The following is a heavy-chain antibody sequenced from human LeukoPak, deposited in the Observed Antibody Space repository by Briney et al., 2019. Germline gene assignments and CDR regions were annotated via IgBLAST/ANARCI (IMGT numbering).Heavy chain of an antibody. J-gene: IGHJ4*02. Sequence: GESLMISCKVSGYSFTSYWIGWVRQMPGKGLEWMGIIYPGDSDTRYSPSFQGQVTISADKSISTAYLQWSSLKASDTAMYYCARQPPLGYDSSGYNDYWGQGSLVTVSS. CDR3: ARQPPLGYDSSGYNDY. D-gene: IGHD3-22*01. CDR2: IYPGDSDT. V-gene: IGHV5-51*01. CDR1: GYSFTSYW.